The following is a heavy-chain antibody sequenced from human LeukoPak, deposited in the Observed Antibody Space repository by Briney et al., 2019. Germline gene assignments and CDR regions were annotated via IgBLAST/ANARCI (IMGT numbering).Heavy chain of an antibody. D-gene: IGHD2-2*01. CDR1: GYGFATHW. Sequence: GESLKISCKGSGYGFATHWIAWVRQMPGKGLEWMGIIYPGDSDTRYSPSFQGQVTISADKSISTAYLQWSSLKASDTAMYYCARRDIVIVPAAGKNYDAFDIWGQGTMVTVSS. V-gene: IGHV5-51*01. CDR2: IYPGDSDT. J-gene: IGHJ3*02. CDR3: ARRDIVIVPAAGKNYDAFDI.